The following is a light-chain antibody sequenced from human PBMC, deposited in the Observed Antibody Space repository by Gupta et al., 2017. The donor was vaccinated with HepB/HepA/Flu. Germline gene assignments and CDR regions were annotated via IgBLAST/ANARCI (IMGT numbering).Light chain of an antibody. J-gene: IGLJ1*01. Sequence: QSVLTPPPSASGTPGQRVTISCSGSSSNVGRDNVYWYQQLPGTAPKLLIYNDDQRPSGVPDRFSGSKSGTSAALAISGLRAEDEADYYCAAWDNSLSGYVFGTGTGVTVL. CDR1: SSNVGRDN. CDR3: AAWDNSLSGYV. V-gene: IGLV1-47*02. CDR2: NDD.